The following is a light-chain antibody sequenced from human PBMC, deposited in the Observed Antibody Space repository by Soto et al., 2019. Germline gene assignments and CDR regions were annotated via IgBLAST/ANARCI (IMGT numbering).Light chain of an antibody. V-gene: IGLV3-21*02. CDR2: DDS. Sequence: SYELTQPPSVSVAPGQTVRVTCVGKNIGSKSVHWYQQKPVQAPVLVVYDDSDRPSRIPERFSGSNSGNTATLTISRVEAGDEADYHCQVWDRTTNHYVFGSGTKVTV. J-gene: IGLJ1*01. CDR3: QVWDRTTNHYV. CDR1: NIGSKS.